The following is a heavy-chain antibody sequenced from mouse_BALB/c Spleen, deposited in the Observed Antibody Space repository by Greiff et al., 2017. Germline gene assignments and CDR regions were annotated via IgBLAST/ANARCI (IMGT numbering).Heavy chain of an antibody. D-gene: IGHD1-1*01. CDR2: INPSKGDT. V-gene: IGHV1-37*01. Sequence: VQLQQSGPELVKPVASVQISCKASGYSFTGYFMNWVKQTHGKSLEWIGRINPSKGDTFYNQKFKGKATLTVDKSSSTAHMELLSLTSEDSAVYYCGRSGYYGRSDDWYFDVWGAGTAVTVAS. J-gene: IGHJ1*01. CDR1: GYSFTGYF. CDR3: GRSGYYGRSDDWYFDV.